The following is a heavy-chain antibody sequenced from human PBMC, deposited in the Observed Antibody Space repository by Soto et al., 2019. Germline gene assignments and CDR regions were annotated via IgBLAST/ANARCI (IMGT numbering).Heavy chain of an antibody. D-gene: IGHD3-10*01. CDR1: GGSFSTYY. J-gene: IGHJ4*02. CDR2: INHSGTA. Sequence: SETLSLTCAAYGGSFSTYYWSWIRQSPEKGLEWIGEINHSGTAKYNPSLKSRVTISIDTSKNQFSLKLNSVAAADTAVYYCARTRVRGVVPREFDYWGQGTLVTVSS. CDR3: ARTRVRGVVPREFDY. V-gene: IGHV4-34*01.